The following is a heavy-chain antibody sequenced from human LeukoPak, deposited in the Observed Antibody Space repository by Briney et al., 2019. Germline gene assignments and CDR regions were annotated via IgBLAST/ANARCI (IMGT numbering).Heavy chain of an antibody. Sequence: PSETLSLTCTVSGGSISSYYWSWIRQPPGKGLEWIGYIYYSGSTNYNPSLKSRVAISVDTSKNQFSLKLSSVTAADTAVYYCARTTRPVAGHYYYGMDVWGQGTTVTVSS. CDR3: ARTTRPVAGHYYYGMDV. CDR1: GGSISSYY. J-gene: IGHJ6*02. D-gene: IGHD6-19*01. V-gene: IGHV4-59*01. CDR2: IYYSGST.